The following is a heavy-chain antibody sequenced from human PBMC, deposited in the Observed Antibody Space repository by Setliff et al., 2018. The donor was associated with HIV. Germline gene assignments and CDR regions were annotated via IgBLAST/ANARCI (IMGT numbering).Heavy chain of an antibody. CDR3: ARAVCPSLNCYSFFNY. CDR2: VSRGGST. V-gene: IGHV4-34*01. J-gene: IGHJ4*01. Sequence: KPSETLSLTCGVDDGSFSGYSWSWIRQSPGKGLEWIGEVSRGGSTTYNPSLTGRVSVSVDTSKSQFSLKLTNVTAADAAVYYCARAVCPSLNCYSFFNYWGHGSRVTAPQ. CDR1: DGSFSGYS. D-gene: IGHD2-15*01.